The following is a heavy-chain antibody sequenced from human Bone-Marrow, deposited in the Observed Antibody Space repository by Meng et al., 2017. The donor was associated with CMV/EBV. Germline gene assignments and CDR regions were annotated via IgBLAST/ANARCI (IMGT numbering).Heavy chain of an antibody. CDR2: IYPGDSDT. CDR3: ARIPEDIVVVPAARAYYYYGMDV. Sequence: KVSCKGSGYSFTSYWIGWVRQMPGKGLEWMGIIYPGDSDTRYSPSFQGQVTISADKSISTAYLQWSSLKASDTAMYYCARIPEDIVVVPAARAYYYYGMDVWGQGTTVTVSS. J-gene: IGHJ6*01. D-gene: IGHD2-2*01. V-gene: IGHV5-51*01. CDR1: GYSFTSYW.